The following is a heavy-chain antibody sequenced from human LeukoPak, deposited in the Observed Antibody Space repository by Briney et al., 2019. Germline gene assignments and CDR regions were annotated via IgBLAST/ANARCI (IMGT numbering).Heavy chain of an antibody. V-gene: IGHV4-39*07. CDR2: IYHSGST. CDR3: ANNLQLWFGVRDLPAGY. J-gene: IGHJ4*02. D-gene: IGHD3-10*01. CDR1: GGSISNGDYY. Sequence: PSETLSLTCTVSGGSISNGDYYWGWIRQPPGKGLEWIGSIYHSGSTYYNPSLKSRVTISVDTSKNQFSLKLSSVTAADTAVYYCANNLQLWFGVRDLPAGYWGQGTLVTVSS.